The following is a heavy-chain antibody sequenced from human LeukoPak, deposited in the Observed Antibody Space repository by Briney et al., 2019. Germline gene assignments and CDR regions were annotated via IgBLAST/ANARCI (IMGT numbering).Heavy chain of an antibody. CDR2: IYYSGST. D-gene: IGHD1-26*01. V-gene: IGHV4-39*07. CDR3: ARVGRVGADKYLDY. Sequence: SETLSLTCTVSGGSISSGNYYWGWIRQPPGKGLEWIGSIYYSGSTYYNPSLKSRVTISVDTSKNQFSLKLSSVTAADTAVYYCARVGRVGADKYLDYWGQGTLVTVSS. CDR1: GGSISSGNYY. J-gene: IGHJ4*02.